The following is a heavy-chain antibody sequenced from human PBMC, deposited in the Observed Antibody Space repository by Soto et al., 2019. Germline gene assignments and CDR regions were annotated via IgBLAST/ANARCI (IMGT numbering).Heavy chain of an antibody. Sequence: PAETLCLTCAVSVGSISISNWWSWFRQPPVKGLEWIGEIYHSGSTNYNPSLKSRVTISVDKSKNQFSLKLSSVTAADTAVYYCARYGWGSGWHRRWFDPWGQGTMVTVSS. V-gene: IGHV4-4*02. CDR1: VGSISISNW. CDR3: ARYGWGSGWHRRWFDP. J-gene: IGHJ5*02. CDR2: IYHSGST. D-gene: IGHD6-19*01.